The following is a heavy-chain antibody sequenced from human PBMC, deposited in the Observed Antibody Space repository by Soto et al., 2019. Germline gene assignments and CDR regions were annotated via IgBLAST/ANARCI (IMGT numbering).Heavy chain of an antibody. V-gene: IGHV4-30-4*01. CDR3: VREERIAAPQLDY. J-gene: IGHJ4*02. CDR2: IHNSGTS. Sequence: SETLSLTCTVSGGSIKSSDYHWGWTRQSPAEGLEWIGYIHNSGTSFYNPSPRGRVTVTLDTSRSQFSLTLASVTAADTAVYYCVREERIAAPQLDYWGQGIPVTVSS. D-gene: IGHD6-6*01. CDR1: GGSIKSSDYH.